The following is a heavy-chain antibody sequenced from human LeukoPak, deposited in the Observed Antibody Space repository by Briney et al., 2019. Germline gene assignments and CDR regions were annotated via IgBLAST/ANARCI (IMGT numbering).Heavy chain of an antibody. CDR1: GGSISSGSYY. J-gene: IGHJ4*02. CDR2: IYYSGST. CDR3: ARIVRRSPTKDY. D-gene: IGHD3-10*01. V-gene: IGHV4-39*05. Sequence: SETPSLTCTVSGGSISSGSYYWGWIRQPPGKGLEWIGSIYYSGSTYYNPSLKSRVTISVDTSKNQFSLKLSSVTAADTAVYYCARIVRRSPTKDYWGQGTLVTVSS.